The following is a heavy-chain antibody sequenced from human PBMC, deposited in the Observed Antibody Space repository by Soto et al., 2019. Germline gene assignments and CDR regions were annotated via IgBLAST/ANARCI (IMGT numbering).Heavy chain of an antibody. CDR3: ARLQVNGGAFDI. CDR1: GGSIRSGGYH. Sequence: RSLTCSVSGGSIRSGGYHWSWIRQHPGKGLEWIGNIYYTGSAFYTPSLKSRVTFSVDTSKNQVSLKLSSVTAPDTAVYYCARLQVNGGAFDIWGQGTMVTVSS. D-gene: IGHD2-8*01. J-gene: IGHJ3*02. V-gene: IGHV4-31*03. CDR2: IYYTGSA.